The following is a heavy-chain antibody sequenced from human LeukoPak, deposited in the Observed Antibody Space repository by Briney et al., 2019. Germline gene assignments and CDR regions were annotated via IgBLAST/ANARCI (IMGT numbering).Heavy chain of an antibody. D-gene: IGHD3-16*02. CDR3: ARHASGDLSTPFDY. CDR1: GYRFTNNW. V-gene: IGHV5-51*01. Sequence: GESLQISFKGFGYRFTNNWIGWVRQMPGKGLEWMGIIYPGDSHTRYSPSFQGQVTISADKSISTAYLQWSSLKASDTAIYYCARHASGDLSTPFDYWGQGTLVTVSA. J-gene: IGHJ4*02. CDR2: IYPGDSHT.